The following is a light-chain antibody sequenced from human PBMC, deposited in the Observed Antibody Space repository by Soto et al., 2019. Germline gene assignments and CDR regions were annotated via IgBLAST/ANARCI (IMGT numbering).Light chain of an antibody. CDR2: GAS. CDR3: QQYTNCPPWP. J-gene: IGKJ1*01. V-gene: IGKV3-15*01. Sequence: EIVMTQSPATLSVSPGERATLSCRASQSVSSNLAWYQQKPGQAPRLLIYGASTRATGIPARFSGSGSGTEFTLTLGRLQAEDFAVYYCQQYTNCPPWPFGQGAKVQIK. CDR1: QSVSSN.